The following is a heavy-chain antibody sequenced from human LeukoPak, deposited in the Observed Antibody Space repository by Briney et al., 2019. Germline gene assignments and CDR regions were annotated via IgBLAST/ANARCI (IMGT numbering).Heavy chain of an antibody. CDR2: ITNTGATT. Sequence: PGGSLRLSCAASGFTFGTYHMHWVRQAPGKGLEYVSAITNTGATTYYANSVKGRFTISRDNSKNTLDLQMGSLRPEDMAVYYCARILSHNSGYYYDYWGQGTLVTVSS. D-gene: IGHD3-22*01. CDR3: ARILSHNSGYYYDY. CDR1: GFTFGTYH. V-gene: IGHV3-64*01. J-gene: IGHJ4*02.